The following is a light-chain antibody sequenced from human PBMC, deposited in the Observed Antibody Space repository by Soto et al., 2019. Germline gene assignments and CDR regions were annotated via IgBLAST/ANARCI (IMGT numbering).Light chain of an antibody. CDR2: GAS. Sequence: EIVMTQSPATLSVSPGERATLSCRASQSVSSSYLAWYQQKPGQAPRLLIYGASSRATGIPDRFSGSGSGTEFTLTISSLQSEDFAVYYCQQYDNWPPTFGQGTRLEIK. J-gene: IGKJ5*01. CDR1: QSVSSSY. V-gene: IGKV3D-15*01. CDR3: QQYDNWPPT.